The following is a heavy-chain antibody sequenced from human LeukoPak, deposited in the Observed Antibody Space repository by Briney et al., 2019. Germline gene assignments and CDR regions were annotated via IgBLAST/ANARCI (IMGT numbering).Heavy chain of an antibody. CDR3: AKDQMPTTDYYYYGMDV. V-gene: IGHV3-21*04. D-gene: IGHD5-24*01. CDR1: GFTFSSYS. Sequence: GGSLRLSCAASGFTFSSYSMNWVRQAPGKGLEWVSSISSSSSYIYYADSVKGRFTISRDNAKNSLYLQMNSLRAEDTALYYCAKDQMPTTDYYYYGMDVWGQGTTVTVSS. CDR2: ISSSSSYI. J-gene: IGHJ6*02.